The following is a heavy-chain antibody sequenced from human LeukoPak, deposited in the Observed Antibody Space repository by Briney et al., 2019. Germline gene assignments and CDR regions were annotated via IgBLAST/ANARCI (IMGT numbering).Heavy chain of an antibody. Sequence: PSETLSLTCTVSGYSISSGYYWGWIRQPPGKGLEWIGSIYHSGSTSYNPFLKSRVTISVDTSKKQFSLKLTSVTAADTAVYYCARRETGYYDIFDFWGQGTLVTVSS. CDR1: GYSISSGYY. J-gene: IGHJ4*02. CDR3: ARRETGYYDIFDF. V-gene: IGHV4-38-2*02. CDR2: IYHSGST. D-gene: IGHD3-22*01.